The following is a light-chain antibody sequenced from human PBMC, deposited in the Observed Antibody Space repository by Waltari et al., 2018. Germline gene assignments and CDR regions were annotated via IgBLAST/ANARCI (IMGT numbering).Light chain of an antibody. CDR1: QGVGGP. CDR3: QHYVRLPAT. Sequence: EIVLTPSPGTLSLSPGERATLSCWASQGVGGPLAWYQHKPGLAPRLLIYGASSRATGIPDRFSGSVSGTEFSLTISRLEPEDFAVYYCQHYVRLPATFGQGTKVEI. V-gene: IGKV3-20*01. CDR2: GAS. J-gene: IGKJ1*01.